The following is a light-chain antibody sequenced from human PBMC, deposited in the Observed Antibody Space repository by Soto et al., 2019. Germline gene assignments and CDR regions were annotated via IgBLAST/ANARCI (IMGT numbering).Light chain of an antibody. J-gene: IGKJ1*01. CDR1: QRIDRY. Sequence: DIQLTQSPSTLSASVGDRVTITCRASQRIDRYLAWYQQKPGKAPKLLVYDASTLEGGVPSRFSGSGSATEFILIISSLQPDDFATYYCQHYNSYSGTFGQGTKVDIK. CDR2: DAS. V-gene: IGKV1-5*01. CDR3: QHYNSYSGT.